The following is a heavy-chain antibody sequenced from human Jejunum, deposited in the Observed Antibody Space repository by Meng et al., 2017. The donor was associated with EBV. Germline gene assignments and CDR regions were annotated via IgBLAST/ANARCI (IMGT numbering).Heavy chain of an antibody. CDR1: GFMFSDHG. CDR2: VSYDGRKE. D-gene: IGHD4-11*01. V-gene: IGHV3-30*03. Sequence: VRLVESGGGGVQAGRSLGLAGVGSGFMFSDHGMHWVRQAPGKGLGWVAIVSYDGRKEYYADSVKGRFTVSRDSSKNEVSLQMDSLRPEDTAVYYCARGSGYSDYMFDYWGQGALVTVSS. CDR3: ARGSGYSDYMFDY. J-gene: IGHJ4*02.